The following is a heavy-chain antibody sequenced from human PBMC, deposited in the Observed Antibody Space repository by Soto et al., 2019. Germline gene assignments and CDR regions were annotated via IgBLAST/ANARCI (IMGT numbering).Heavy chain of an antibody. V-gene: IGHV4-34*01. CDR2: INHSGST. J-gene: IGHJ5*02. CDR1: GGSFSGYS. D-gene: IGHD3-9*01. CDR3: ARGVLVLRYCDWLSKSNWFDP. Sequence: SETLSLTCAVYGGSFSGYSWSWIRQPPGKGLEWIGEINHSGSTNYNPSLKSRVTISVDTSKNQFSLKLSSVTAADTAVYYCARGVLVLRYCDWLSKSNWFDPWGQGTLVT.